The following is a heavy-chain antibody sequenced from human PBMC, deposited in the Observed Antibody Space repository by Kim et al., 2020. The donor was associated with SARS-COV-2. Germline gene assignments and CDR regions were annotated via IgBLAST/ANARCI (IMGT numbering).Heavy chain of an antibody. D-gene: IGHD5-18*01. CDR3: ARNKGYGYWRGFVDH. V-gene: IGHV1-18*01. Sequence: ASVKVSCKASGYTFTSYGISWVRQDPGQGLEWMGWISAYNGNTNYAQKLQGRVTMTTDTSTSTAYMELRSLRSDDTAVYYCARNKGYGYWRGFVDHWGQGTLVTVSS. CDR1: GYTFTSYG. CDR2: ISAYNGNT. J-gene: IGHJ4*02.